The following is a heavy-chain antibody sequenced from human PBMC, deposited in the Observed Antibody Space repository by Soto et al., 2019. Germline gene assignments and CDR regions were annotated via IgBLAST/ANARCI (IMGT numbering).Heavy chain of an antibody. CDR1: GGTFSSYG. J-gene: IGHJ4*02. Sequence: SVKVSCKASGGTFSSYGISWVRQAPGQGLEWMGRIIPFLGTTNYAQNFQDRLTVTADTSTNTAFMELSSLRSDDTAVYYCAREGYRSSSINSFLGCWGQGTLVTVYS. CDR3: AREGYRSSSINSFLGC. V-gene: IGHV1-69*10. D-gene: IGHD6-6*01. CDR2: IIPFLGTT.